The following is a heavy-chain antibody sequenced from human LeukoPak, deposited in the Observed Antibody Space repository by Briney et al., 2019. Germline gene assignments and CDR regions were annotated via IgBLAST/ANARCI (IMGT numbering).Heavy chain of an antibody. J-gene: IGHJ4*02. CDR1: AGSISNYF. CDR3: ARENGSGSRGLDF. Sequence: SETLSLTCTVSAGSISNYFWSWIRQPAGKGLEWIGRIYTSGTTNYSPSLKSRVTMSVDTSTNQFSLKPTSVTAADTAVYYCARENGSGSRGLDFWGQGTLVTVSS. D-gene: IGHD3-10*01. CDR2: IYTSGTT. V-gene: IGHV4-4*07.